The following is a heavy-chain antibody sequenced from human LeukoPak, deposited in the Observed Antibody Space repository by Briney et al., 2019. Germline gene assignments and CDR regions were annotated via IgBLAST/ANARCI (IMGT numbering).Heavy chain of an antibody. CDR3: ARDPYSSGWYDHFDY. J-gene: IGHJ4*02. D-gene: IGHD6-19*01. Sequence: PGGSLRLSCAASGFTFSSYAMHWVRQAPGKGLEWVAVISYDGSNKYYADSVKGRFTISRDNSKNTLYLQMNSLRAEDTAVYYCARDPYSSGWYDHFDYWGQGTLVTVSS. CDR1: GFTFSSYA. V-gene: IGHV3-30-3*01. CDR2: ISYDGSNK.